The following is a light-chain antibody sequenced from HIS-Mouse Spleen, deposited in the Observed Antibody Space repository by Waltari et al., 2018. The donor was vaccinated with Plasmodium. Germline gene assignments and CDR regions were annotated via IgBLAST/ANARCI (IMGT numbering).Light chain of an antibody. J-gene: IGLJ2*01. CDR3: QVWDSSSDHPDVV. V-gene: IGLV3-21*03. CDR2: DDS. Sequence: SYFLTRPPSWSVAPGKPARITCGEKNIGSKSDNWNNQKPGQAPVLVVYDDSARPSGIPERFSGSNSGNTATLTISRVEAGDEADYYCQVWDSSSDHPDVVFGGGTKLTVL. CDR1: NIGSKS.